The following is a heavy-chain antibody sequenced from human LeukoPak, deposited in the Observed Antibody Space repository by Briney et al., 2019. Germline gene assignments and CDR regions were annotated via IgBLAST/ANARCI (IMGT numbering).Heavy chain of an antibody. J-gene: IGHJ4*02. CDR3: ARLRGSYDSSGLTAKYFDY. Sequence: GESLKISCKGSGYSFTSYWIGWVRQMPGKGLEWMGVIYPGDSDTRYSPSFQGQVTISADKSINTAYLQWSSLKASDTAMYYCARLRGSYDSSGLTAKYFDYWGQGTLVTVSS. D-gene: IGHD3-22*01. CDR2: IYPGDSDT. CDR1: GYSFTSYW. V-gene: IGHV5-51*01.